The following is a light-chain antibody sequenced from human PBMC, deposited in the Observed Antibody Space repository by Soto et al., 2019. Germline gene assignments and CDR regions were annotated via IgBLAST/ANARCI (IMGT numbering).Light chain of an antibody. Sequence: IMLTQSPATRSVSPRERTPVSCRASQSVSTYLAWYQQRPGQAPRLLIHDASSRATGISDRFTGSGSGTDFTLTITTLEPEDFAVYYCQQYGSSPSTFGQGTKVDIK. V-gene: IGKV3-20*01. CDR2: DAS. CDR3: QQYGSSPST. J-gene: IGKJ1*01. CDR1: QSVSTY.